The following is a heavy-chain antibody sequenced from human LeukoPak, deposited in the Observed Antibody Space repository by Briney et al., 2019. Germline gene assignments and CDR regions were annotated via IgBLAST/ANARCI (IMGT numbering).Heavy chain of an antibody. CDR3: ASSHDSSGND. Sequence: GGPLNFYCVPSGCTFCAQWMAICRQAPGQGLEWVANIHPEGRAKFYVDSVKGRFTISRDNAKNSLYLQMNSLRDEDTAVYYCASSHDSSGNDWGQGTRVTVSS. CDR1: GCTFCAQW. D-gene: IGHD3-22*01. CDR2: IHPEGRAK. J-gene: IGHJ4*02. V-gene: IGHV3-7*01.